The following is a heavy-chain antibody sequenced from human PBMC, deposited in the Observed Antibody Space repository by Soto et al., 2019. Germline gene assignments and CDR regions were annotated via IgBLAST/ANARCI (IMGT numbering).Heavy chain of an antibody. Sequence: EGQLVESGGGLIPPGGSLRLSCAASGFLVNSAYMTWVRQAPGKGLEWLSMINSDGSTLYAESVKGRFTISRDNSKNRLDLQINSLRAEDTAMYYCARSGYSFAWGYWGQGTLVIVPS. J-gene: IGHJ4*02. CDR1: GFLVNSAY. D-gene: IGHD5-18*01. CDR3: ARSGYSFAWGY. CDR2: INSDGST. V-gene: IGHV3-53*01.